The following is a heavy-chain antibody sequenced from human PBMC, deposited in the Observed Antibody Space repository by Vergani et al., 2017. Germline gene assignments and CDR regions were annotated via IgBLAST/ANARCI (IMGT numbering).Heavy chain of an antibody. Sequence: VQLVQSGSEVKKPGASVKVSCRASGYTFTNYDLNWVRQAPGQGLEWMGWINSNSGNPTYAQDFKGRFVFSLDSSVSTSYLQSNSLQPEDTAVYYCVRTRSGSCTGGRGYSGWFDLRGQGTLGTLSS. CDR2: INSNSGNP. D-gene: IGHD2-15*01. CDR1: GYTFTNYD. J-gene: IGHJ5*02. V-gene: IGHV7-4-1*02. CDR3: VRTRSGSCTGGRGYSGWFDL.